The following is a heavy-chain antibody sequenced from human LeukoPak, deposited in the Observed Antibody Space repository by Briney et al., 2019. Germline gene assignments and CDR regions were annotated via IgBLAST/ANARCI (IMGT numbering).Heavy chain of an antibody. D-gene: IGHD6-13*01. CDR3: ARGSYSSSWTLSY. CDR1: GYTFTGYY. J-gene: IGHJ4*02. Sequence: ASMKVSCKASGYTFTGYYMHWVRQAPGQGLEWMGWINPNSGGTNYAQKFQGRVTMTRDTSISTAYMELSRLRSDDTAVYYCARGSYSSSWTLSYWGQGTLVTVSS. CDR2: INPNSGGT. V-gene: IGHV1-2*02.